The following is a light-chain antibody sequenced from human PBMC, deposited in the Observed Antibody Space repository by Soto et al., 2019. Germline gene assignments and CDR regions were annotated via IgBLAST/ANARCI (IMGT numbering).Light chain of an antibody. CDR1: SSNIGAGYD. V-gene: IGLV1-40*01. CDR3: QSYDRLSGDV. CDR2: GNT. J-gene: IGLJ1*01. Sequence: QSVLTQPPSVSGAPGQRVTISCTGSSSNIGAGYDVHWYQQVPGTAPKLLIYGNTNRPSGVPDRFSGSKSGTSASLAITGLQAEDEADYYCQSYDRLSGDVFGPGTQLTVL.